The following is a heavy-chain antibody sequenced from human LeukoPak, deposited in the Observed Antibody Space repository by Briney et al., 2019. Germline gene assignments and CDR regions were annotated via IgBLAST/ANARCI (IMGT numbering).Heavy chain of an antibody. J-gene: IGHJ3*02. D-gene: IGHD5-24*01. CDR1: GRTFSSYA. CDR3: ARGDEATIMYGHDAFDI. Sequence: GSSVKVSCKASGRTFSSYAISWVRQAPGQGLEWMGGIIPIFGTANYAQKFQGRVTITADESTSTAYMELSSLRSEDTAVYYCARGDEATIMYGHDAFDIWGQGTMVTVSS. CDR2: IIPIFGTA. V-gene: IGHV1-69*01.